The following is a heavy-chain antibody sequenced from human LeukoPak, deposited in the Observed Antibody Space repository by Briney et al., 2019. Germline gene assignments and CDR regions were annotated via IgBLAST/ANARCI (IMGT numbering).Heavy chain of an antibody. CDR3: ARFCIDYDMDV. D-gene: IGHD3-3*01. CDR1: GGSICGNY. CDR2: IHYCGKA. V-gene: IGHV4-59*01. J-gene: IGHJ6*02. Sequence: PSETLSLTCTVSGGSICGNYWTWTRQPPERGREWVGQIHYCGKADYNPSLRSRIIISIDTSKNQMFLRLSSVTAADTAVYYCARFCIDYDMDVWGQGTKVTVSS.